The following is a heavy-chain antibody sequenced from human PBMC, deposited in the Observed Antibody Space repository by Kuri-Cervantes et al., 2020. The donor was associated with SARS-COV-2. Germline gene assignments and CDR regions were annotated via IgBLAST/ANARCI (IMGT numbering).Heavy chain of an antibody. Sequence: ESLKISCTVSGGSISSHYWSWIRQPPGKGLEWIGYIYYSGSTNYNPSLKSRVTISVDTSKNQFSLKLSSVTAADTAVYYCARYSSSSSHYYYYMDVWGKGTTVTVSS. V-gene: IGHV4-59*11. D-gene: IGHD6-6*01. J-gene: IGHJ6*03. CDR3: ARYSSSSSHYYYYMDV. CDR2: IYYSGST. CDR1: GGSISSHY.